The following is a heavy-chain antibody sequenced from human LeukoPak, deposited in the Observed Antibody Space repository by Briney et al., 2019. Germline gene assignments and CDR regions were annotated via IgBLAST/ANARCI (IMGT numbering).Heavy chain of an antibody. Sequence: SETLSLTCAVSGGSFSGYYWSWIRQPPGKGLEWIGEINHSGSTNYNPSLKSRRTISVDTAKNQFSLKLSSVTAADTAVYYCASMATTSDYWGQGTRVSVSS. J-gene: IGHJ4*02. CDR2: INHSGST. CDR3: ASMATTSDY. V-gene: IGHV4-34*01. D-gene: IGHD5-24*01. CDR1: GGSFSGYY.